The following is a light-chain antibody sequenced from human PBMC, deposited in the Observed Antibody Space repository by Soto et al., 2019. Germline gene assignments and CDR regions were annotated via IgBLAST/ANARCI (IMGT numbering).Light chain of an antibody. CDR3: SSYISSSTV. CDR2: EVS. CDR1: SSDVGGYNS. V-gene: IGLV2-14*01. Sequence: QSALTQPASVSGSPGQSITISCTGTSSDVGGYNSVSWYQHHPGKAPKLMIYEVSNRPSGVSNRFSGSKSGNTASLIISGLPAEDEADYYCSSYISSSTVFGGGTKLTV. J-gene: IGLJ2*01.